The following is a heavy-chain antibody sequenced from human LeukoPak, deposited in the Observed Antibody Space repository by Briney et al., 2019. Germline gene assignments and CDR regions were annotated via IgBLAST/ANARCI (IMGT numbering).Heavy chain of an antibody. CDR1: GFTFSSYS. CDR2: ISSSSSYI. D-gene: IGHD3-22*01. CDR3: ARSRTAMIVVVMSDY. J-gene: IGHJ4*02. V-gene: IGHV3-21*01. Sequence: PGGSLRLSCAASGFTFSSYSMNWVRQAPGKGLKWVSSISSSSSYIYYADSVKGRFTISRDNAKNSLYLQMSSLRAEDTAVYYCARSRTAMIVVVMSDYWGQGTLVTASS.